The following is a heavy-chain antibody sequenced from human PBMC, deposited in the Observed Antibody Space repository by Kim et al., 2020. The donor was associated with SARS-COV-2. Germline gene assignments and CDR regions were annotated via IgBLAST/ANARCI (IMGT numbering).Heavy chain of an antibody. CDR3: ARLTGLLIGDY. Sequence: SETLSLTCTVSGGSISSSSYYWGWIRQPPGKGLEWIGSIYYSGSTYYNPSLKSRVTISVDTSKNQFSLKLSSVTAADTAVYYCARLTGLLIGDYWGQGTLVTVSS. CDR2: IYYSGST. J-gene: IGHJ4*02. D-gene: IGHD2-8*02. V-gene: IGHV4-39*01. CDR1: GGSISSSSYY.